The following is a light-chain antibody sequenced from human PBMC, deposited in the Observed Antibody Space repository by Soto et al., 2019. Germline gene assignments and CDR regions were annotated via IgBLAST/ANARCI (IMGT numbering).Light chain of an antibody. V-gene: IGKV3-20*01. Sequence: NELTQSPGTLSLSPGERATLSCRASRSVTSNFVAWYQQKPGQAPRLLVYGASTRAIDIPERFSGSCSGTDFSLTINRLEPEDFAVYFCQQYGNSPRWTFGQGTKVEIK. CDR1: RSVTSNF. CDR3: QQYGNSPRWT. J-gene: IGKJ2*02. CDR2: GAS.